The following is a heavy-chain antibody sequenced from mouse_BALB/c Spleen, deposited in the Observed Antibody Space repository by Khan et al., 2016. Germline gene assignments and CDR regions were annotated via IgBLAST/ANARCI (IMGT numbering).Heavy chain of an antibody. D-gene: IGHD1-1*01. J-gene: IGHJ4*01. CDR2: ISTSGST. Sequence: EVQLQESAPSLVKLSQTLSLTCSVTGDSITSGYWNWIRKFPGNKLEYMGYISTSGSTYYNPSLKSRISITRDTSKNQYYLQLNSVTNEDTATYYCVRYDGSTYGRGMDYWGQGTSVTVSS. CDR3: VRYDGSTYGRGMDY. CDR1: GDSITSGY. V-gene: IGHV3-8*02.